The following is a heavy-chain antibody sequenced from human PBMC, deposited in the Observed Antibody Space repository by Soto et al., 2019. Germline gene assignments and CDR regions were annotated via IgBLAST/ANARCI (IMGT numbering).Heavy chain of an antibody. V-gene: IGHV3-74*01. CDR2: INSDGSST. Sequence: EVQLVESGGGLVQPGGSLRLSCAASGFTFSSYWMHWDRQAPGKGLVWVSRINSDGSSTSYADSVKGRFTISRDNAKNTLYLQMNSLRAEDTAVYYCARDPGGCSSTSCYDSWFDPWGQGTLVTVSS. J-gene: IGHJ5*02. D-gene: IGHD2-2*01. CDR3: ARDPGGCSSTSCYDSWFDP. CDR1: GFTFSSYW.